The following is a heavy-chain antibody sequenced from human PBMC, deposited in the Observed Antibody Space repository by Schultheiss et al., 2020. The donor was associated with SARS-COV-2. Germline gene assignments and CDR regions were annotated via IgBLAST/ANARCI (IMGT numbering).Heavy chain of an antibody. D-gene: IGHD7-27*01. CDR2: IYTSGST. CDR3: AREGSGENYYYMDV. V-gene: IGHV4-4*07. Sequence: SQTLSLTCTVSGGSISSYYWSWIRQPAGKGLEWIGRIYTSGSTNYNPSLKSRVTISVDTSKNQFSLQLNSVTPEDTAVYYCAREGSGENYYYMDVWGKGTTVTVSS. J-gene: IGHJ6*03. CDR1: GGSISSYY.